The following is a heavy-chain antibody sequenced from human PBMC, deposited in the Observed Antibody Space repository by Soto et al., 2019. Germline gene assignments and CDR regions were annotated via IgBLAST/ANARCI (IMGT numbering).Heavy chain of an antibody. CDR3: SKGYGAGHSPFDI. CDR1: GCTFRSNA. J-gene: IGHJ4*02. V-gene: IGHV3-23*01. CDR2: VSSSDDGA. D-gene: IGHD3-10*01. Sequence: AGSLTLSCTASGCTFRSNAMYWGRQAQGKGTGWVWGVSSSDDGAYYDNSVKGRLTISSENSKNKLYSQVMSLRAEDAAVYYCSKGYGAGHSPFDIWGQGTQVTVSS.